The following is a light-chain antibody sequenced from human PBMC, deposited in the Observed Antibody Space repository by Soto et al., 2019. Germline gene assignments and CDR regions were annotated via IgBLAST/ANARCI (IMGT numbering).Light chain of an antibody. J-gene: IGKJ2*01. CDR3: QQTYSTPRT. CDR1: QSIGDY. CDR2: AAS. Sequence: DIPMTQSPSSLSASVGDRVTITCRASQSIGDYLNWYQQKPGKAPKLLIYAASSLQSGVPSRFSGSGSGTDFTLTISSLQPEDFATYYCQQTYSTPRTFGQGTKLDIK. V-gene: IGKV1-39*01.